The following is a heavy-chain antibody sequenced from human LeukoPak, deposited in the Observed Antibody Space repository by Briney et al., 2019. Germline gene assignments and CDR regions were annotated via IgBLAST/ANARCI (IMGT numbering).Heavy chain of an antibody. V-gene: IGHV3-53*01. J-gene: IGHJ4*02. CDR1: RFTVSSNY. CDR2: IYSGGST. Sequence: GGSLRLSCAAYRFTVSSNYMSWVRQAPGKGLEWVSVIYSGGSTYYADSVKGRFTISRDNSKNTLYLQMNSLRAEDTAVYYCARGRRSGSYYVPLDYWGQGTLVNVSS. D-gene: IGHD1-26*01. CDR3: ARGRRSGSYYVPLDY.